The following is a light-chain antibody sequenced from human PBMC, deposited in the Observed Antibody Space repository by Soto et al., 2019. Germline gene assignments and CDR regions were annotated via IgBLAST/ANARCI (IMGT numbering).Light chain of an antibody. CDR1: RSVDTY. V-gene: IGKV1-39*01. Sequence: IQMTQSPSSLSASEGDRVTITCRASRSVDTYLHWFQQKPGKPPNLLIYAASTLQSGVPSRFSGSGSEADFTLTISSLQPEDFATYYCQQSHSAPYTFGQGTKLEIK. J-gene: IGKJ2*01. CDR3: QQSHSAPYT. CDR2: AAS.